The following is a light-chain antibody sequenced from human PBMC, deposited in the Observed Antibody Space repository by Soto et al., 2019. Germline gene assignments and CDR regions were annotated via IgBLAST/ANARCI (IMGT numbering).Light chain of an antibody. CDR2: GAS. J-gene: IGKJ1*01. Sequence: EIVLTQSPGTLSLSPGERATLSCRASQSVSSSYLAWYQQKPGQAPRLLIYGASSRATGIPDRFSGSGSGTDFTLTISRLETEDFAVYDCQQYGRSPRTCGQGTKV. V-gene: IGKV3-20*01. CDR3: QQYGRSPRT. CDR1: QSVSSSY.